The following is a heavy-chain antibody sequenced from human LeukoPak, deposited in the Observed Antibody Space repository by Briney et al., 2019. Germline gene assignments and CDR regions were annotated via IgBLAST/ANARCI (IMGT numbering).Heavy chain of an antibody. CDR2: IKPSGGST. D-gene: IGHD2-15*01. Sequence: GASVKVSCKASGYTFTSYYMHWVRQAPGQGLEWMGLIKPSGGSTSNAQKFQGRVTMTRDTSTSTVYMELSSLRSEDTAVYYCARGLLGGVAFDIWGPGTMVTVSS. V-gene: IGHV1-46*03. CDR3: ARGLLGGVAFDI. CDR1: GYTFTSYY. J-gene: IGHJ3*02.